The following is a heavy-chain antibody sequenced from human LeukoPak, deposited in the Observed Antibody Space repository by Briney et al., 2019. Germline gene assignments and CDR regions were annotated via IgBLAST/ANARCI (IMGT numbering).Heavy chain of an antibody. J-gene: IGHJ5*02. V-gene: IGHV4-34*01. CDR3: ARGRRLLLWFGELLCWFDP. CDR1: GGSFSGYY. D-gene: IGHD3-10*01. CDR2: INHSGST. Sequence: PSETLSLTCAVYGGSFSGYYWSWIRQPPGKGLEWIGEINHSGSTSYNPSLKSRVTISVDTSKNQFSLKLSSVTAADTAVYYCARGRRLLLWFGELLCWFDPWGQGTLVTVSS.